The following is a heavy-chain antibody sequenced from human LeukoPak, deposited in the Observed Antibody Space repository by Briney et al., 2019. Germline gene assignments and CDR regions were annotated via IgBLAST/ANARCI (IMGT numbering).Heavy chain of an antibody. Sequence: GGSLRLSCAASGFTFSSYAMSWVRQAPGKGLEWVSAISGSGGSTNYADSVKGRFTTSRDNSKNTLYLQMNSLRVEDTAVYYCAKDSLIVVVVPATAYFDYWGQGTLVTVSS. CDR1: GFTFSSYA. CDR2: ISGSGGST. CDR3: AKDSLIVVVVPATAYFDY. D-gene: IGHD2-15*01. V-gene: IGHV3-23*01. J-gene: IGHJ4*02.